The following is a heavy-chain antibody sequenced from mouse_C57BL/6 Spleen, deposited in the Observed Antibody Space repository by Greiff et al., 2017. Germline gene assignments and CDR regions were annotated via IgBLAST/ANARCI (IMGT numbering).Heavy chain of an antibody. J-gene: IGHJ4*01. Sequence: VQLQQPGAELVRPGSSVKLSCKASGYTFTSYWMHWVKQRPIQGLEWIGNIDPSDSETHYNQKFKDKATLTVDKSSSTAYMQLSSLTSEDSAVYYCAREGYSNYDAMDYWGQGTSVTVSS. V-gene: IGHV1-52*01. CDR1: GYTFTSYW. CDR2: IDPSDSET. CDR3: AREGYSNYDAMDY. D-gene: IGHD2-5*01.